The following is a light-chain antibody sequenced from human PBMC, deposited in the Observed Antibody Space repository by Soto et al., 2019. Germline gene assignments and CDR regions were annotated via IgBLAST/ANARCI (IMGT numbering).Light chain of an antibody. CDR1: QSISTW. J-gene: IGKJ1*01. V-gene: IGKV1-5*03. CDR3: QQYNTYRVT. CDR2: KAS. Sequence: DIQMTQSPSTLSVSVGDRVTITCRASQSISTWLAWYQQKPGKAPKLLSYKASSLQSGVPSRFSGSGSGTGFNLTISSLQPDDFATYYCQQYNTYRVTFGQGTKVEIK.